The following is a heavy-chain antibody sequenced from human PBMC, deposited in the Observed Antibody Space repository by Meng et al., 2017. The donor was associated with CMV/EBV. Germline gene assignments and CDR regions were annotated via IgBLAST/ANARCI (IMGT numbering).Heavy chain of an antibody. Sequence: QVQLVQSGAELRKPGASVKVSRKASGDTFTDYYMHWVRQAPGQGLEWMGCINPNSGDTNYAQKFQGRVTMTRDTSISTAYMELSRLRSDDTAVYYCTRDAHLTTVTPNWFDPWGQGTLVTVSS. D-gene: IGHD4-17*01. CDR3: TRDAHLTTVTPNWFDP. J-gene: IGHJ5*02. V-gene: IGHV1-2*02. CDR2: INPNSGDT. CDR1: GDTFTDYY.